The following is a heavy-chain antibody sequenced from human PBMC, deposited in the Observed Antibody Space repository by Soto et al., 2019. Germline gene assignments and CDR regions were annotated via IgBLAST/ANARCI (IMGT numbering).Heavy chain of an antibody. CDR3: TTRYGSGSFSDY. V-gene: IGHV3-15*07. D-gene: IGHD3-10*01. J-gene: IGHJ4*02. CDR1: GFTFSNAW. Sequence: EVQLVESGGGLVQPGGSLRLSCAASGFTFSNAWMNWVRQAPGKGLEWVGRIKSKTDGGTTDYATPVKGRFTISRDDSKNTLYLQMNSLKNEDTAVYYCTTRYGSGSFSDYWGQGTLVTVSS. CDR2: IKSKTDGGTT.